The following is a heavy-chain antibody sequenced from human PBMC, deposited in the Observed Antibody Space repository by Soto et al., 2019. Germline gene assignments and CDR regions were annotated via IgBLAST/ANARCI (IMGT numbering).Heavy chain of an antibody. CDR3: AQPPSTTVSGNWFFDL. J-gene: IGHJ2*01. CDR2: ISGSGGGT. V-gene: IGHV3-23*01. Sequence: EVQLLESGGGLVQPGGSLRLSCAASGFTFSSYAMSWVRQGPGKGLEWVSAISGSGGGTYYTDSVKGRFTISRDSSRNTGALQMNSLRAEDTAVYYCAQPPSTTVSGNWFFDLWGRGTLVTVSS. D-gene: IGHD4-17*01. CDR1: GFTFSSYA.